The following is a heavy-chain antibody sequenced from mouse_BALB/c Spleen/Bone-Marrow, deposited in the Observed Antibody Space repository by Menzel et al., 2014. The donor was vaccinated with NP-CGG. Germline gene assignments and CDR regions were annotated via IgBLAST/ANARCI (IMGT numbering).Heavy chain of an antibody. CDR1: GFNIKDTY. D-gene: IGHD2-4*01. CDR3: AKYGGLRYAMDY. V-gene: IGHV14-3*02. Sequence: VQLQHPGAELVKPGASVKLSCTASGFNIKDTYMHWVKQRPEQGLEWIGRIDPANGNTKYDPKFQGKATITADTSSNTAYLQLSSLTSEDTAVYYCAKYGGLRYAMDYWGQGTSVTVSS. CDR2: IDPANGNT. J-gene: IGHJ4*01.